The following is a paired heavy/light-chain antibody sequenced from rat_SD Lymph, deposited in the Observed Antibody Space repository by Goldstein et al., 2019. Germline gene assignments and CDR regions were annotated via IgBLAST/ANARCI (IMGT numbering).Light chain of an antibody. CDR2: YAS. CDR3: QQGNSLPYT. CDR1: ESVDTY. V-gene: IGKV5S12*01. J-gene: IGKJ2-3*01. Sequence: DVVLTQSPATLSVTPGERISLSCRASESVDTYLHWYQQKPNESPRLLIKYASQSISGIPSRFSGSGSGTDFTLSINGVELEDLSIYYCQQGNSLPYTFGAGTKLELK.
Heavy chain of an antibody. CDR3: AREERPSTYYYGGYVMDA. D-gene: IGHD1-1*01. V-gene: IGHV1-32*01. Sequence: QVQLQQSGAELVKPGSSVKMSCKASGYTFTSYYIYWIKQRPGQGLEWIGRIGPGSGDTNYNEKFKGKATFTVDKSSSTAYMQLSSLTPEDTAVYYCAREERPSTYYYGGYVMDAWGQGASVTVSS. CDR2: IGPGSGDT. CDR1: GYTFTSYY. J-gene: IGHJ4*01.